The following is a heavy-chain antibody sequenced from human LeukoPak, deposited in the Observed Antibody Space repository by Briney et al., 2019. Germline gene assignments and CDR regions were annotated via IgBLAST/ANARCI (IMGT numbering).Heavy chain of an antibody. V-gene: IGHV5-51*01. D-gene: IGHD3-22*01. Sequence: GESLRISCKSSGYTFTNYWIGWVRQMPGKGLEWMGIIYPRDSDTRYSPSFEGQVTISADKSISTAFLQWSSLQASDSAMYYCARPHLSYYDSSGSDHWGQGTLVTVSS. CDR1: GYTFTNYW. CDR2: IYPRDSDT. CDR3: ARPHLSYYDSSGSDH. J-gene: IGHJ4*02.